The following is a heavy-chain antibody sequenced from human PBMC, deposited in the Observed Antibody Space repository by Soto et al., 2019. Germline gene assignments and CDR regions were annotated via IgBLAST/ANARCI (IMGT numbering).Heavy chain of an antibody. CDR2: IYYSGST. Sequence: SETLSLTCTVSGGSIRSYYWSWIRQPPGKGLEWIGYIYYSGSTNYNPSLKSRVTISVDTSKNQFSLKLSSVTAADTAVYYCARVGGQLVPTGYYYYYGMDVWGHGTTVTVS. CDR3: ARVGGQLVPTGYYYYYGMDV. V-gene: IGHV4-59*01. CDR1: GGSIRSYY. D-gene: IGHD6-6*01. J-gene: IGHJ6*02.